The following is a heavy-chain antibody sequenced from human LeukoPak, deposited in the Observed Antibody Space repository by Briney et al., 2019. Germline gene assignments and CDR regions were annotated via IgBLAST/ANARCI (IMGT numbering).Heavy chain of an antibody. V-gene: IGHV3-48*03. CDR2: ISGGGSTI. CDR3: ATSGAVATTDY. Sequence: PGGSLRLSCAASGFTFSRYGMHWVRQAPGKGLEWVSYISGGGSTIYYADSVKGRFTISRDNAKNSLYLQMNSLRAEDTAVYYCATSGAVATTDYWGQGTLVTVSS. J-gene: IGHJ4*02. CDR1: GFTFSRYG. D-gene: IGHD6-19*01.